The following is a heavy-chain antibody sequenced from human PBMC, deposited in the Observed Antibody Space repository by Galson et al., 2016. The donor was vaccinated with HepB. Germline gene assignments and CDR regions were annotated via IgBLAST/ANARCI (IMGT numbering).Heavy chain of an antibody. CDR2: VYYSGST. CDR3: ACADTGRDGYSYGMDV. CDR1: GGSISSNIYY. D-gene: IGHD5-18*01. Sequence: ETLSLTCTVSGGSISSNIYYWGWIRQPPGKGLEWIGSVYYSGSTSYNPSLKSRVTISVDTSKNQFSLKLNSVTAADTAVYYCACADTGRDGYSYGMDVWGQGTTTTVSS. V-gene: IGHV4-39*01. J-gene: IGHJ6*02.